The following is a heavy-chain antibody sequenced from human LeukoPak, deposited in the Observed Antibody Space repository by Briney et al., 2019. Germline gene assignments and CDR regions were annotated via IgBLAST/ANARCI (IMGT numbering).Heavy chain of an antibody. Sequence: GGSLRLSCAASGFTYANTWMHWVRQAPGKGLVWVSLINNDGSTTNYADSVKGRFTISRDNAKNTVYLQMNSLRAEDTAVYYCAIGGTYGSGSWGQGTLVTVSS. J-gene: IGHJ4*02. CDR3: AIGGTYGSGS. CDR2: INNDGSTT. CDR1: GFTYANTW. D-gene: IGHD3-10*01. V-gene: IGHV3-74*01.